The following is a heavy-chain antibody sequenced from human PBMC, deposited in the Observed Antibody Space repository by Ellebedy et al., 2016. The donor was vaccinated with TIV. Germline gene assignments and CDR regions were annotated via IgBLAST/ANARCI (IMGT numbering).Heavy chain of an antibody. V-gene: IGHV1-3*01. CDR1: GYTFTTYP. CDR3: ARETHYYDSRSDYPWGS. J-gene: IGHJ5*02. CDR2: INAGNANT. D-gene: IGHD3-22*01. Sequence: ASVKVSCXASGYTFTTYPMHWVRQAPGHSLEWMGWINAGNANTKYSQKFQGRVTITRDTSASTAYMELSSLRSEDTAVYYCARETHYYDSRSDYPWGSWGQGTLVTVSS.